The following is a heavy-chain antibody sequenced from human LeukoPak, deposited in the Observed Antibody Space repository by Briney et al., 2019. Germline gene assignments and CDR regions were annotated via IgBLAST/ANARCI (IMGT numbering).Heavy chain of an antibody. CDR2: ITGGGGST. D-gene: IGHD3-22*01. V-gene: IGHV3-23*01. CDR3: AKDLGGSGYP. Sequence: HPGGSLRLSCAASGFTFSSYCMSWVRQAPGKGLQLVSSITGGGGSTYYADSVEGRFTISRDNSKNTLYLQMNSLRAEDTALYYCAKDLGGSGYPWGQGNLVTVSS. J-gene: IGHJ5*02. CDR1: GFTFSSYC.